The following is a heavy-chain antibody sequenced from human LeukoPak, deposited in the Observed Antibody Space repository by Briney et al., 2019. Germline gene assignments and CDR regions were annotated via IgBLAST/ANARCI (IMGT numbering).Heavy chain of an antibody. CDR1: GYSFTTYW. D-gene: IGHD2-21*01. V-gene: IGHV5-51*01. Sequence: GESLKISCKGSGYSFTTYWIAWVRQMPGKGLEWMGIIYPGDSDTRYSPSFEGQVTMSADKSISTAYLQGSSLKASDTAIYDCARVVNLSFDYWGKGTLVTVSS. CDR2: IYPGDSDT. J-gene: IGHJ4*02. CDR3: ARVVNLSFDY.